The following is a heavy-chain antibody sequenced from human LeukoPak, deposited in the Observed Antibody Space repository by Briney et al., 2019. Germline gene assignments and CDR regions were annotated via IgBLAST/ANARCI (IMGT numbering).Heavy chain of an antibody. Sequence: ASVKVSCKASGYTFTSYAMHWVRQAPGQILEWMGWISPGNGNTKYSQKFQGRVTFTRDTSASTTYMELSSLRSEDTAVYYCAGRAGYSGYDHPFGSWGQGTLVTVSS. CDR3: AGRAGYSGYDHPFGS. CDR2: ISPGNGNT. CDR1: GYTFTSYA. D-gene: IGHD5-12*01. J-gene: IGHJ4*02. V-gene: IGHV1-3*01.